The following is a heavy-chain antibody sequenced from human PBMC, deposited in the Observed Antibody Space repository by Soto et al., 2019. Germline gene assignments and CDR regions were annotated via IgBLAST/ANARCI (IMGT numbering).Heavy chain of an antibody. CDR1: FSSCA. Sequence: FSSCAMGWVRQAPGKGLEWVSDIIDSGASTYYADSVKGRFTISRDNSKSTLYLQMNSLRAEDTALYYCAKGRSYYYYYGVDVWGQGTTVTVSS. J-gene: IGHJ6*02. CDR3: AKGRSYYYYYGVDV. CDR2: IIDSGAST. V-gene: IGHV3-23*01.